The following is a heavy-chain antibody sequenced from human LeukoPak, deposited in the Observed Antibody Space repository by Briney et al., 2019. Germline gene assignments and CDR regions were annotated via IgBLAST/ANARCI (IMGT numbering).Heavy chain of an antibody. J-gene: IGHJ6*02. CDR3: ARVGGSGSYTYYGMDV. Sequence: GASVKVSCKASGYTFTSYGISWVRQAPGQGLEWMGWISAYNGNTNYAQKLQGRVTMTTDTSTSTAYMELRSLRSDDTAVYYCARVGGSGSYTYYGMDVWGQGTTVTVSS. CDR2: ISAYNGNT. D-gene: IGHD3-10*01. CDR1: GYTFTSYG. V-gene: IGHV1-18*01.